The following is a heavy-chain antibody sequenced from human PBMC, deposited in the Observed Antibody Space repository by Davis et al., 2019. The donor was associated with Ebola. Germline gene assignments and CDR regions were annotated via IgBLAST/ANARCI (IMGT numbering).Heavy chain of an antibody. CDR1: GFTFSSYA. V-gene: IGHV3-23*01. J-gene: IGHJ5*02. CDR3: AKDLRSSSWYWFDP. CDR2: ISGSGGTT. D-gene: IGHD6-13*01. Sequence: GGSLRLSCAASGFTFSSYAMSWVRQAPGKGLEWVSAISGSGGTTYYADSVKGRFTISRDNSKNTLYLQMNSLRAEDTAVYYCAKDLRSSSWYWFDPWGQGTLVTVSS.